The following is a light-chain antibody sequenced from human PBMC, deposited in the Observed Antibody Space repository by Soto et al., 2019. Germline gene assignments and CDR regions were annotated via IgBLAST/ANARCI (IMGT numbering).Light chain of an antibody. CDR2: GVS. Sequence: QSALTQPASVSGSPGQSITISCTGSSSDFGGSMAVSWYQQHPGKAPKLMIFGVSVRPSGVSFRFSGSKFGNTASLTISGLQAEDEADYYCSLYTRSATYVFGSGTKLTVL. V-gene: IGLV2-14*01. J-gene: IGLJ1*01. CDR1: SSDFGGSMA. CDR3: SLYTRSATYV.